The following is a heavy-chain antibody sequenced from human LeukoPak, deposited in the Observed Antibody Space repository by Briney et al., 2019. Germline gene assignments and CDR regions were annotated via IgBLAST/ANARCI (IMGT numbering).Heavy chain of an antibody. CDR2: ISSSSSTI. V-gene: IGHV3-48*02. CDR1: GFTFSSYS. J-gene: IGHJ3*02. D-gene: IGHD3-9*01. Sequence: GGSLRLSCAASGFTFSSYSMNWVRQAPGKGLEWVSCISSSSSTIYYADSVKGRFTISRDNAKNSLYLQMNSLRDEDTAVYYCARDQRYFDWLLSAFDIWGQGTMVTVSS. CDR3: ARDQRYFDWLLSAFDI.